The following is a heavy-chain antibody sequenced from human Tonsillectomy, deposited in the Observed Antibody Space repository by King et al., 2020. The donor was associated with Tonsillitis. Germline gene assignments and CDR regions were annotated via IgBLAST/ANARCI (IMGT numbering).Heavy chain of an antibody. CDR3: ARDPPSPVLEVFGELLQYYFDY. V-gene: IGHV3-30-3*01. Sequence: VQLVESGGGVVQPGRSLRLSCAASGFTFSSYAMHWVRQAPGKGLEWVAVISYDGSNKYYADSVKGRFTISRDNSKNTLYLQMNSLRAEDTAVYYCARDPPSPVLEVFGELLQYYFDYWGQGTLVTVSS. CDR1: GFTFSSYA. D-gene: IGHD3-10*02. CDR2: ISYDGSNK. J-gene: IGHJ4*02.